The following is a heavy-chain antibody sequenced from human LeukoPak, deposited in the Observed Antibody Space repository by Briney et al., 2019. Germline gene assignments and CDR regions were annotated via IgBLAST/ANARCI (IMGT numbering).Heavy chain of an antibody. V-gene: IGHV4-39*01. Sequence: PSETLSLTCTVSGGSISSSSYYWGWIRQPPGKGLDWIGSIYYSGSTYYNPSLKSRVTISVDTSKNQFSLKLSSVTAADPAVYYCARLRDGYNGYYYYMDVWGKGTTVTVSS. CDR3: ARLRDGYNGYYYYMDV. CDR2: IYYSGST. D-gene: IGHD5-24*01. CDR1: GGSISSSSYY. J-gene: IGHJ6*03.